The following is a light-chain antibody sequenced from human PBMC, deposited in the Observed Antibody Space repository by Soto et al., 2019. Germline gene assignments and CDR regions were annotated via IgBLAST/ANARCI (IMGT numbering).Light chain of an antibody. V-gene: IGKV3-20*01. Sequence: EVVLTQSPGTLSLSPGERVTLSCRASQSVASSYLAWYQQKPGRAPRLLFYSASIRATGIPERFSGSGSGTDFTLTISRLEPEDFAVYYCHHFGSLPETFGQGTKVE. CDR3: HHFGSLPET. CDR2: SAS. J-gene: IGKJ1*01. CDR1: QSVASSY.